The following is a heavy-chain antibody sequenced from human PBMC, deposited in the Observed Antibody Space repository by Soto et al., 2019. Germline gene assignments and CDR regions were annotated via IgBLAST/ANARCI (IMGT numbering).Heavy chain of an antibody. CDR1: GYTFTNND. J-gene: IGHJ5*02. Sequence: ASVKVSCKASGYTFTNNDVTWVRQASGQGLEWMGWMNPGSGDAGYAQKFQGRVTMTRNISIATAYMELSSLRSEDTAIYYCARMASFGSLNWFDPWGQGTLVTVSS. CDR3: ARMASFGSLNWFDP. D-gene: IGHD5-18*01. CDR2: MNPGSGDA. V-gene: IGHV1-8*01.